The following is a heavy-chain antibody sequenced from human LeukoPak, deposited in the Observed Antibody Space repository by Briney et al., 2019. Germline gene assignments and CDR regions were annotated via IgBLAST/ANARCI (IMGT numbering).Heavy chain of an antibody. CDR3: ARAIPFSV. Sequence: PGVSLTLSCAASGFTYSDYYMSWLRQFPGKGLELVAYVASSTGTKYYADSVKGRITISGDNAKHSLFLQMRRLAAEDTAVYYCARAIPFSVWGQGTLVTVSS. CDR1: GFTYSDYY. J-gene: IGHJ4*02. CDR2: VASSTGTK. D-gene: IGHD2-2*02. V-gene: IGHV3-11*04.